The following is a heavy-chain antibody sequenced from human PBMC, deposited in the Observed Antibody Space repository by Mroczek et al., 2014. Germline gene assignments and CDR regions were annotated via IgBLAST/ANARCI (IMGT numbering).Heavy chain of an antibody. CDR2: IYYSGST. CDR1: GGSISSGGYY. CDR3: ARGSRQYYFDY. D-gene: IGHD2-2*01. Sequence: QVQLQQWGPGLVKPSQTLSLTCTVSGGSISSGGYYWSWIRQHPGKGLEWIGYIYYSGSTYYNPSLKSRVTISVDTSKNQFSLKLSSVTAADTAVYYCARGSRQYYFDYWGQGTLVTVSS. J-gene: IGHJ4*02. V-gene: IGHV4-31*03.